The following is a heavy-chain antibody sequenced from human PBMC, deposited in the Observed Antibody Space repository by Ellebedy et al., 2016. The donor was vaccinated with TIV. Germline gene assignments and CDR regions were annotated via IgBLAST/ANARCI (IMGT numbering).Heavy chain of an antibody. V-gene: IGHV3-72*01. CDR3: VRGFHSFDI. Sequence: GGSLRLSXAASGFTFSDHYMDWVRQAPGKGLEWVGRSRNKASSYTTEYAASVRGRFTVSRDESRDSLHLQMNSLKTEDTAVFYCVRGFHSFDIWGQGTMVTVSS. CDR1: GFTFSDHY. J-gene: IGHJ3*02. CDR2: SRNKASSYTT.